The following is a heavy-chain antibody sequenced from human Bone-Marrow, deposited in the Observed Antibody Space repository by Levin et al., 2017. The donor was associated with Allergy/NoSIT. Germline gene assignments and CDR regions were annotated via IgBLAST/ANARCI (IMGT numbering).Heavy chain of an antibody. CDR3: TKDTSVDTSGWFGGWFDP. J-gene: IGHJ5*02. CDR1: GFNFENYA. CDR2: ISWNGGRT. V-gene: IGHV3-9*01. D-gene: IGHD6-19*01. Sequence: GGSLRLSCAASGFNFENYAMHWVRQVPGKGLEWVSGISWNGGRTGYADSVKGRFTISRDNAKNSLHLQMNSLRVDDTALYYCTKDTSVDTSGWFGGWFDPWGQGTLVTVSS.